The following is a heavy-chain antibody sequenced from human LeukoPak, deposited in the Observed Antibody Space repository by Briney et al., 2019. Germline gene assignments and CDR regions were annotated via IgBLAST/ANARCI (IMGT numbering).Heavy chain of an antibody. CDR1: GGSFSGYY. V-gene: IGHV4-34*01. CDR2: INHSGST. J-gene: IGHJ6*02. D-gene: IGHD3-3*01. CDR3: ARLTYYDFWSGPKYYGMDV. Sequence: PSETLSLTCAVYGGSFSGYYWSWIRQPPGKGLEWIGEINHSGSTNYNPSLKSRVTISVDTSKNQFSLKLSSVTAADTAVYYCARLTYYDFWSGPKYYGMDVWGQGTTVTVSS.